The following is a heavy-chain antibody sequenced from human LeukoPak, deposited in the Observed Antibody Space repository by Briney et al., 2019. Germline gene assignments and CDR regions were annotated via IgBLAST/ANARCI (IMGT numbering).Heavy chain of an antibody. CDR3: ARDRGYAPPYYFDY. D-gene: IGHD5-12*01. J-gene: IGHJ4*02. CDR2: ISYDGSNK. Sequence: GGSLRLSCAASGFPFSSYGMHWVRQAPGKGLEWVAVISYDGSNKYYADSVKGRFTISRDNSKNTLYLQMNSLRAEDTAVYYCARDRGYAPPYYFDYWGQGTLVTVSS. CDR1: GFPFSSYG. V-gene: IGHV3-30*03.